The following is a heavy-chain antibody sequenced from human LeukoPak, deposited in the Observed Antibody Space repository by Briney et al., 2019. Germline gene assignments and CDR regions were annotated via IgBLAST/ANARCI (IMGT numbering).Heavy chain of an antibody. CDR2: IYTSGST. CDR1: GGSISNYY. D-gene: IGHD3-10*01. V-gene: IGHV4-4*07. Sequence: SETLSLTCTVSGGSISNYYWSWIRQPAGKGLEYIGRIYTSGSTNYNPSLKSRVTMSVDTSKNQFSLKLSSVTAADTAVYYCARGGDYYGSGRPFDYWGQGTLVTVSS. CDR3: ARGGDYYGSGRPFDY. J-gene: IGHJ4*02.